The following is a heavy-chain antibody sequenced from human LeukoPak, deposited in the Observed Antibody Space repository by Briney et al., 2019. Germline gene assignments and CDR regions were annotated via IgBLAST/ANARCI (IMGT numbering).Heavy chain of an antibody. Sequence: SETLSLTCAVSGASISGSGYYWGWIRQPPGTGLEWIGSIYDSGSTYYNPSFKSRVTTSVDTSKSQFSLNLSSVTAADTAVYYCARVPDYGGNPYFDYWGQGTLVTVSS. CDR3: ARVPDYGGNPYFDY. V-gene: IGHV4-39*07. CDR1: GASISGSGYY. D-gene: IGHD4-23*01. J-gene: IGHJ4*02. CDR2: IYDSGST.